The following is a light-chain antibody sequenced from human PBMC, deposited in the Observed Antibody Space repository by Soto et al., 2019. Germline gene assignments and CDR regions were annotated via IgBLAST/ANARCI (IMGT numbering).Light chain of an antibody. V-gene: IGLV1-51*01. CDR3: GTWDSSLTARI. Sequence: QSVLTQPPSVSAAPGQTVTISCSGSSSNIGNQYVSWYQQLPGTAPKLLIYDNDKRPSGIPDRFSGSKSGTSATLAITGLQTGDEADYYCGTWDSSLTARIFGGGTQLTVL. CDR1: SSNIGNQY. CDR2: DND. J-gene: IGLJ2*01.